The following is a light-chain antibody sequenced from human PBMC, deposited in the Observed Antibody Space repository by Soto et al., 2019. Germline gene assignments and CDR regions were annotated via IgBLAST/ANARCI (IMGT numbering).Light chain of an antibody. CDR3: SSFTSNRISV. V-gene: IGLV2-14*03. Sequence: QSALTQPTSVSGSPGQSITISCTGNHNDIGTYDYVSWYQQHPRRAPRLLIHGVTTRPSGISGRFSASKSGLTASLTISGLEPEDEADYYCSSFTSNRISVFGPGTKVTVL. J-gene: IGLJ1*01. CDR1: HNDIGTYDY. CDR2: GVT.